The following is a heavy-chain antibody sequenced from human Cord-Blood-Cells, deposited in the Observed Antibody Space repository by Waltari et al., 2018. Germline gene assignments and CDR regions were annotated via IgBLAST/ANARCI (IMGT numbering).Heavy chain of an antibody. Sequence: QVQLVQSGAAVKKLGSSVKVSCKASGGTFRSYAISRCRQAPGQELKLMGGIFPIFGTANYAQKFQGRVTITADESTSTAYMELSSLRSEDTAVYYCARGATLGWLFDYWGQGTLVTVSS. D-gene: IGHD3-3*01. V-gene: IGHV1-69*01. J-gene: IGHJ4*02. CDR3: ARGATLGWLFDY. CDR1: GGTFRSYA. CDR2: IFPIFGTA.